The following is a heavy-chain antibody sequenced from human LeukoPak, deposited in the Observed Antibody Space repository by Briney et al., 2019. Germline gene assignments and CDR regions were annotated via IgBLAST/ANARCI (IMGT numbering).Heavy chain of an antibody. CDR2: ISSSSSYI. CDR1: GSTFSSYS. CDR3: AREGYDSSGFVYYYMDV. Sequence: GGSLRLSCAASGSTFSSYSMNWVRQAPGKGLEWVSSISSSSSYIYYADSVKGRFTISRDNAKNSLYLQMNSLRAEDTAVHYCAREGYDSSGFVYYYMDVWGKGTTVTVSS. V-gene: IGHV3-21*01. D-gene: IGHD3-22*01. J-gene: IGHJ6*03.